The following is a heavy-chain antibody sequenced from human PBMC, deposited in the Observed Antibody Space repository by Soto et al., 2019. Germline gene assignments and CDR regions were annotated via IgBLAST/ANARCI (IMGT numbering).Heavy chain of an antibody. CDR2: ISSSGSTI. J-gene: IGHJ6*03. V-gene: IGHV3-11*01. D-gene: IGHD5-12*01. CDR3: ARVLNTGLRLRLALDV. Sequence: GSLRLSCAASGFSFSDYYMSWIRQAPGKGLEWVSYISSSGSTIYYADSVKGRFTISRDNAKNSLYLQMNSLRAEDTAVYYCARVLNTGLRLRLALDVWRKAITLTVS. CDR1: GFSFSDYY.